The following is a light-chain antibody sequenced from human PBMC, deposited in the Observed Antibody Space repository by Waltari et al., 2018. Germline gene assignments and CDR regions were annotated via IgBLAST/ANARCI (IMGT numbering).Light chain of an antibody. CDR3: QQFDNLVYT. J-gene: IGKJ2*01. V-gene: IGKV1-33*01. CDR1: HDISNY. CDR2: DAS. Sequence: DIQMTQSPSSLSASVGDRVTIPCQAIHDISNYLNWYQQKPGKAPKLLIYDASNVETGGPSRFSGSGSGTDFSFTISSLQPEDIATYYCQQFDNLVYTFGQGTKLEIK.